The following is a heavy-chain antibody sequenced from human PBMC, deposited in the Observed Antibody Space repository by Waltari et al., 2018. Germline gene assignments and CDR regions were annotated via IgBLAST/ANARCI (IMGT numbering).Heavy chain of an antibody. CDR2: IIPIFGTA. J-gene: IGHJ4*02. V-gene: IGHV1-69*12. CDR3: ARARVERGYSGYDRPFDY. CDR1: GGTFSSYA. Sequence: QVQLVQSGAEVKKPGSSVKVSCKASGGTFSSYAISWVRQATGQGLEWMGGIIPIFGTANYAQKFQGRVTITADESTSTAYMELSSLRSEDTAVYYCARARVERGYSGYDRPFDYWGQGTLVTVSS. D-gene: IGHD5-12*01.